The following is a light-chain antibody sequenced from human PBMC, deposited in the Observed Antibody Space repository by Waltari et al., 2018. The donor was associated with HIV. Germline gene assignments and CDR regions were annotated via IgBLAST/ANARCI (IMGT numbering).Light chain of an antibody. J-gene: IGLJ1*01. Sequence: QSALTRPTSVSQSPGQSIAISCTGTSSDGGGDSDVSWYQQHPGKVPKLMIFDVSNRPSGVSHRFSGSKSGNTASLTISGLQAEDEADYYCSSYTSSSTYVFGTGTKVTVL. CDR2: DVS. CDR3: SSYTSSSTYV. CDR1: SSDGGGDSD. V-gene: IGLV2-14*03.